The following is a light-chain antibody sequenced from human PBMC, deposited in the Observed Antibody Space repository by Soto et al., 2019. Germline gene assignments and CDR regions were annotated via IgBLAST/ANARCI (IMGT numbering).Light chain of an antibody. V-gene: IGLV1-47*01. Sequence: QSVLTQPPSASGTPGQRVTISCSGSSSNIGNNYVYWYQQVPGTAPKLLMYRSNQRPSGVPDRFSGSKSGTSASLAISGLRSEDEAEYYCASWDDTLWGVFGGGTKVTVL. CDR2: RSN. CDR3: ASWDDTLWGV. J-gene: IGLJ3*02. CDR1: SSNIGNNY.